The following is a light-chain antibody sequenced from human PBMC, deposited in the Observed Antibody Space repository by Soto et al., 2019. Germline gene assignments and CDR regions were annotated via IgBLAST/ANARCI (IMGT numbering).Light chain of an antibody. CDR3: SSYTSSSLLYV. CDR1: SSDIGNSNY. CDR2: DVN. V-gene: IGLV2-14*03. Sequence: QSALTQPASVSGSPGQSITISCTGTSSDIGNSNYVSWYQQHPGKAPKLMIYDVNNRPSGISNRFSGSKSASTASLTISGLQAEDEADYYCSSYTSSSLLYVFGTETKLTVL. J-gene: IGLJ1*01.